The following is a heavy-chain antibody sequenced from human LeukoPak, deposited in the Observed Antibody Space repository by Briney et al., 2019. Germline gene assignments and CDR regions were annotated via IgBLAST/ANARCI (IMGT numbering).Heavy chain of an antibody. V-gene: IGHV3-23*01. D-gene: IGHD3-9*01. CDR3: AKDPTSVGRHFDWLLGH. CDR2: IGYSDNT. CDR1: GFTFSNYA. J-gene: IGHJ4*02. Sequence: GGSLRLSCAASGFTFSNYAMSWVRQAPGKGLEWVSTIGYSDNTYYADSVKGRFTISRDNSENTLYLQMNSLRAEDTAIYYCAKDPTSVGRHFDWLLGHWGQGTLVTVSS.